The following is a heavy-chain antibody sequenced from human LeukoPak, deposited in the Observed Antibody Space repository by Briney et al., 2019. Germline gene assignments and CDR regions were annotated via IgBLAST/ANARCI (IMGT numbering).Heavy chain of an antibody. CDR3: ARDTQEPAEMTTVGDAFDI. CDR1: GGSISSYY. CDR2: IYYSGST. V-gene: IGHV4-59*01. Sequence: SETLSLTCTVSGGSISSYYWSWIRQSPGKGLEWIRYIYYSGSTKYNPSLKGRVTISVDTSKNQFSLKLNSVTAADTAVYYCARDTQEPAEMTTVGDAFDIWGQGTMVTVSS. J-gene: IGHJ3*02. D-gene: IGHD4-17*01.